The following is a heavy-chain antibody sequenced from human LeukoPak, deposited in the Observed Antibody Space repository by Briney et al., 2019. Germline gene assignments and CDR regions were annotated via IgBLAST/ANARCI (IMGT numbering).Heavy chain of an antibody. CDR2: IWYDGSNK. J-gene: IGHJ4*02. CDR1: GFTFSNCG. V-gene: IGHV3-33*01. D-gene: IGHD2-21*02. CDR3: ARDGCGGDCDYYFDY. Sequence: GGSLRLSCAASGFTFSNCGMHWVRQAPGKGLEWVAVIWYDGSNKYYADSVKGRFTISRDNSKNTLYLQMNSLRAEDTAVYYCARDGCGGDCDYYFDYWGQGTLVTVSS.